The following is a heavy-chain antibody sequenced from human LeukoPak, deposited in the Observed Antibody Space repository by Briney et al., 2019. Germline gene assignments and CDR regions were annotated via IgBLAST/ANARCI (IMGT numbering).Heavy chain of an antibody. V-gene: IGHV3-23*01. CDR3: AKGGAYDSSGYYPYFDY. D-gene: IGHD3-22*01. CDR1: GFTFSGYA. CDR2: ISANGAAT. J-gene: IGHJ4*02. Sequence: PGGSLRLSCAASGFTFSGYAMIWVRQAPGKGLEWVSSISANGAATYHADSVKGRFSISRDNSKNTLYLQMNSLRAEDTAVYYCAKGGAYDSSGYYPYFDYWGQGTLVTVSS.